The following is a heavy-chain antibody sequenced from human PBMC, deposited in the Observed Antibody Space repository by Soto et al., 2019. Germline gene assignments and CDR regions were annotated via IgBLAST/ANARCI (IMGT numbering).Heavy chain of an antibody. CDR2: ISGSGGST. CDR3: AKSRILRFLEWSLGAFDI. D-gene: IGHD3-3*01. V-gene: IGHV3-23*01. J-gene: IGHJ3*02. CDR1: GFTFSSYA. Sequence: EVQLLESGGGLVQPGGSLRLSCAASGFTFSSYAMSWVRQAPGKGLEWVSAISGSGGSTYYADSVKGRFTISRDNSKNTLYLQMNSLRAEDTAVCYCAKSRILRFLEWSLGAFDIWGQGTMVTVSS.